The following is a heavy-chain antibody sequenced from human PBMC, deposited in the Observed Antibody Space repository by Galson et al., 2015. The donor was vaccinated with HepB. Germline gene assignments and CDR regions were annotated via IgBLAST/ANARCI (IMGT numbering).Heavy chain of an antibody. CDR2: ISADNGNT. CDR3: ARVKRIAARPSYYGMDV. D-gene: IGHD6-6*01. Sequence: SVKVSCKASGYTFTSYGISWVRQAPGQGLEWMGWISADNGNTNYAQKLQGRVTMTTDTSTSTAYMELRSLRSDDTAVYYCARVKRIAARPSYYGMDVWGQGTTVTVSS. V-gene: IGHV1-18*01. CDR1: GYTFTSYG. J-gene: IGHJ6*02.